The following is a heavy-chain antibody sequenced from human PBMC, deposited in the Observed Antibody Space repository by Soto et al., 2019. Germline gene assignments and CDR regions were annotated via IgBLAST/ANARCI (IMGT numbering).Heavy chain of an antibody. V-gene: IGHV4-39*07. CDR3: ARDLWGYCGTDCYPLDV. D-gene: IGHD2-21*02. CDR1: GGSISSSSYY. J-gene: IGHJ6*02. CDR2: IYYSGST. Sequence: PSETLSLTCTVSGGSISSSSYYWGWIRQPPGKGLEWIGSIYYSGSTYYNPSLKSRVTISVDTSKNQFSLKLNSLTAADTAVYYCARDLWGYCGTDCYPLDVWGQGTTVT.